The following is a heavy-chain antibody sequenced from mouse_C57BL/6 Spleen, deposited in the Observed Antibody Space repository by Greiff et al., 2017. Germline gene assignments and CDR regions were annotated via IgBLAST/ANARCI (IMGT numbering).Heavy chain of an antibody. D-gene: IGHD1-1*01. Sequence: QVQLQQPGAELVKPGASVKMSCKASGYTFTSYWITWVKQRPGQGLEWIGDIYPGSGSTNYNEKFKSKATLTVDTSSSTASMQLSSLTSEDSAVYYCARFITTVEYFDVWGTGTTVTVSS. J-gene: IGHJ1*03. CDR1: GYTFTSYW. CDR3: ARFITTVEYFDV. CDR2: IYPGSGST. V-gene: IGHV1-55*01.